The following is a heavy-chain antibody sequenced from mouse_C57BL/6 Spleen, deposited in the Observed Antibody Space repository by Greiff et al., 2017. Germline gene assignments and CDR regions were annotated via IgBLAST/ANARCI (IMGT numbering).Heavy chain of an antibody. CDR2: IYPGGGYT. D-gene: IGHD2-4*01. CDR1: GYTFTNYW. Sequence: VQLQQSGAELVRPGTSVKMSCKASGYTFTNYWIGWAKQRPGHGLEWIGDIYPGGGYTNYNEKFKGKATLTADKSSSTAYMQFSSLTSEDSAIYYCARHYDSRRNYARDYWGKGTSVTVSS. J-gene: IGHJ4*01. CDR3: ARHYDSRRNYARDY. V-gene: IGHV1-63*01.